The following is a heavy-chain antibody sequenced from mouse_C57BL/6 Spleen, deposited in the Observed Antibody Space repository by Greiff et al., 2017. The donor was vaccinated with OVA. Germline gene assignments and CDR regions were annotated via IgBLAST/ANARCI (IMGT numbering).Heavy chain of an antibody. Sequence: EVKLMESEGGLVQPGRSMKLSCTASGFTFSDYYMAWVRQVPEKGLEWVANINYDGSSTYYLDSLKSRFIISRDNAKNILYLQMSSLKSEDTATYYCARDGNGGTYYFDYWGQGTTLTVSS. V-gene: IGHV5-16*01. CDR3: ARDGNGGTYYFDY. D-gene: IGHD2-1*01. CDR2: INYDGSST. CDR1: GFTFSDYY. J-gene: IGHJ2*01.